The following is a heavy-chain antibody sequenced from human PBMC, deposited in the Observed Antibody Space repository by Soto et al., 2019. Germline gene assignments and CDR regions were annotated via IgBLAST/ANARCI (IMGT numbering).Heavy chain of an antibody. CDR1: GGSISNYY. CDR2: IYYSGST. J-gene: IGHJ6*02. Sequence: SETLSLTYIVSGGSISNYYWSWIRQPPGKGLEWIGYIYYSGSTNYNPSLKSRVTISVDTSKNQFSLKLSSVTAADTAVYYCARDRIGGSYKYYYYYYGMDVWGQGTTVTVSS. D-gene: IGHD1-26*01. V-gene: IGHV4-59*01. CDR3: ARDRIGGSYKYYYYYYGMDV.